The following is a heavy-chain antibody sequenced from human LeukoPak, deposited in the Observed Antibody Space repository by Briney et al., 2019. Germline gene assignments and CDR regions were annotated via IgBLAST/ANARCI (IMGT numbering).Heavy chain of an antibody. V-gene: IGHV3-23*01. Sequence: GTPLILSCAASGFTFSSYAMSFLHQPPGGGLEWVSIISGSGVGTYYADSVKGRFTISRDNSKNTLYLQMNSLRAEDTAVYYCAKVLRAYDSTPQPPAHWGQGTLVTVSS. CDR1: GFTFSSYA. CDR2: ISGSGVGT. D-gene: IGHD3-22*01. J-gene: IGHJ1*01. CDR3: AKVLRAYDSTPQPPAH.